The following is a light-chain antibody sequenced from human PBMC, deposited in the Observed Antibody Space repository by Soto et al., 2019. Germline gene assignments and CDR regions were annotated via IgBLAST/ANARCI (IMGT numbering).Light chain of an antibody. CDR3: QQRINWPLT. CDR2: DVF. V-gene: IGKV3-11*01. CDR1: QSVSKY. Sequence: EIVLTQSPATLSLSPGERATLSCRASQSVSKYLSWYQQMPGQAPRHLIYDVFNRATDIPARFSGSGSGTDFTLTISSLEPEDFAVYYCQQRINWPLTFGGGTKVEIK. J-gene: IGKJ4*01.